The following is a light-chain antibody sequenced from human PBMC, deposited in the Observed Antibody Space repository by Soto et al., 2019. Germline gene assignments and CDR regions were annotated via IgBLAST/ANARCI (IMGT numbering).Light chain of an antibody. CDR3: AAWDDRLNARV. CDR2: YDN. CDR1: NSNIGSNT. V-gene: IGLV1-44*01. Sequence: QSVLTQPPSASGTPGQRVTISCSGSNSNIGSNTVNWYQQLPGTAPKLLIYYDNLRPSGVPDRISGSKYGTSASLAISGLQSDDEPDYYCAAWDDRLNARVFGSGTKVTV. J-gene: IGLJ1*01.